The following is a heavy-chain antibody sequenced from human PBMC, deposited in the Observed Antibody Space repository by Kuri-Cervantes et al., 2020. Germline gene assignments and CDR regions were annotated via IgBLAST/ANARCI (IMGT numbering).Heavy chain of an antibody. V-gene: IGHV3-48*04. CDR1: GFTFSSYS. CDR3: ARDLRGYSYGAETFDY. Sequence: GESLKISCAASGFTFSSYSMNWVRQAPGKGLEWVSYISSSGSTIYYADSVKGRFTISRDNAKNSLYLQMNSLRAEDTAVYYCARDLRGYSYGAETFDYWGQGTLVTVSS. J-gene: IGHJ4*02. D-gene: IGHD5-18*01. CDR2: ISSSGSTI.